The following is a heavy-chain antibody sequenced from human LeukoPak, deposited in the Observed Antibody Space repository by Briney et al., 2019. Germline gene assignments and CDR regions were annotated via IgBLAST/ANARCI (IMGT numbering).Heavy chain of an antibody. CDR1: GGTFSSYA. J-gene: IGHJ4*02. CDR2: IIPILGIA. D-gene: IGHD5-12*01. CDR3: ARSMVATYTSDY. V-gene: IGHV1-69*04. Sequence: SVKVSCKASGGTFSSYAISWVRQAPGQGLEWMGRIIPILGIANYAQKFQGRVTITADKSTSTAYMELSSLRSEDTAVYYCARSMVATYTSDYWGQGTLATVSS.